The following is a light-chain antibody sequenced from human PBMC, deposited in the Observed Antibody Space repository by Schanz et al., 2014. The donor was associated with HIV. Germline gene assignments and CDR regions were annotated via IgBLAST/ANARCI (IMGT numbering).Light chain of an antibody. CDR3: QHYNGWA. J-gene: IGKJ4*01. CDR2: ATS. V-gene: IGKV3-20*01. CDR1: QRLSSSY. Sequence: EIVLTQSPGSLSLSPGGRATLSCGASQRLSSSYLAWYQQKRDQPPRLVIYATSTRAAGIPDRFSGTGSGTDFTLTISRLEPEDFAVYFCQHYNGWAFGGGTRVEI.